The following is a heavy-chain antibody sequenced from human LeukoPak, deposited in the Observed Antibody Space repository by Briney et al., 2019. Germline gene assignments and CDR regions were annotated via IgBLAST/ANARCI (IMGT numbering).Heavy chain of an antibody. CDR3: AHLVWEYVGGLDV. CDR1: GFIFRNYG. J-gene: IGHJ6*02. Sequence: PGGSLRLSCAASGFIFRNYGMNWVRQAPGKGLEWVSGIYTNRNTRYADSVKGRFTISRDNSKNTLYLQMDSLRVEDTAVYYCAHLVWEYVGGLDVWGQGTTVTVPS. D-gene: IGHD1-26*01. CDR2: IYTNRNT. V-gene: IGHV3-23*05.